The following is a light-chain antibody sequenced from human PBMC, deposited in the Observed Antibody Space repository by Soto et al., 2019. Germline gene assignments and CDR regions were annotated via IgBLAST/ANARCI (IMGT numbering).Light chain of an antibody. J-gene: IGKJ2*01. V-gene: IGKV1-9*01. CDR1: QGISTY. Sequence: EIQLTRSPSFLSASVGDRVTITCRASQGISTYLAWYLQRPGKAPKLLIYGASTLQSGVPSRFSGSGSGTEFTLTISSLQPEDFVTYYCQQLNSDWYAFGQGTKLEIK. CDR2: GAS. CDR3: QQLNSDWYA.